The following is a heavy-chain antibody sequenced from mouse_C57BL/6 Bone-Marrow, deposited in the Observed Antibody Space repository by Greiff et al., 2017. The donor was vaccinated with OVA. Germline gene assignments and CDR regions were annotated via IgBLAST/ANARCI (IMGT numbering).Heavy chain of an antibody. CDR2: ISSGSSTI. V-gene: IGHV5-17*01. CDR3: ARPLWLRRGFAY. J-gene: IGHJ3*01. CDR1: GFTFSDYG. Sequence: EVKLVESGGGLVKPGGSLKLSCAASGFTFSDYGMHWVRQAPEKGLEWVAYISSGSSTIYYADTVKGRFTISRDNAKNTLFLQMPSRRSEDTAMYYCARPLWLRRGFAYWGQGTLVTVSA. D-gene: IGHD2-2*01.